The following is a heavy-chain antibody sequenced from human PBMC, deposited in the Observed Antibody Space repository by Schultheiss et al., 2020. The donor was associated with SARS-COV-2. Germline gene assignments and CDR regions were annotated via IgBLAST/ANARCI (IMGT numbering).Heavy chain of an antibody. CDR1: GGSISSTSYY. Sequence: SETLSLTCTVSGGSISSTSYYWSWIRQPPGKGLEWIGYIYFSGSTNYNPSLKSRVTISVDTSKNQFSLKLSSVTAADTAVYYCARADWGYWGQGTLVTVSS. J-gene: IGHJ4*02. D-gene: IGHD7-27*01. CDR2: IYFSGST. CDR3: ARADWGY. V-gene: IGHV4-61*05.